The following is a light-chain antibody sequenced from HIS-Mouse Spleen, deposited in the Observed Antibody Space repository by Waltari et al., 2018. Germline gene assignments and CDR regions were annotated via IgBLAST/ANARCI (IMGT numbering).Light chain of an antibody. CDR3: YSTDSSGNHRV. CDR1: ALPKKY. V-gene: IGLV3-10*01. J-gene: IGLJ3*02. CDR2: EDS. Sequence: SYELTQPPSVSVSPGQTARTPCPGDALPKKYAYWYQQKSGQAPVLVIYEDSKRPSGIPERFAGSSSGTMATVTISGAQVEDEADYYCYSTDSSGNHRVFGGGTKLTVL.